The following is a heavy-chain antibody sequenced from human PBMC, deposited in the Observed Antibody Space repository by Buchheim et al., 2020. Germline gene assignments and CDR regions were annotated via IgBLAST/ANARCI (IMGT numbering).Heavy chain of an antibody. CDR3: ARDYNWYFDL. CDR2: ISYDLSNK. CDR1: AFTFSDYA. V-gene: IGHV3-30-3*01. Sequence: QVQLVESGGGVVQPGGSLRLSCAASAFTFSDYAMHWVRQAPGKGLEWVALISYDLSNKYYADSVKGRFTISRDNSKSTLYLLMNSLRDEDTAVYYCARDYNWYFDLWGRGTL. J-gene: IGHJ2*01.